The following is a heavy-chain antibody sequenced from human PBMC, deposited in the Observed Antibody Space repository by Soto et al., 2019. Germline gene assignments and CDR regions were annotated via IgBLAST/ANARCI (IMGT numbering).Heavy chain of an antibody. J-gene: IGHJ6*02. D-gene: IGHD1-1*01. CDR1: GGAISGYY. Sequence: QVQLQESGPGLVKPSETLSLICSVSGGAISGYYWSWIRQPPGEGLEWIGYIFYRGNTPYNPSLQSRVTRSVDTSKNQFSLNLSSVTAAETAVYYCTRHAIIPKLQYGMDVWGQGASVTVSS. CDR3: TRHAIIPKLQYGMDV. CDR2: IFYRGNT. V-gene: IGHV4-59*01.